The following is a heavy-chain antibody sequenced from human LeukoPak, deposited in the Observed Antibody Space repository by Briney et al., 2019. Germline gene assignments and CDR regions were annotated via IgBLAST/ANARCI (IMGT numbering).Heavy chain of an antibody. D-gene: IGHD4-17*01. Sequence: SQTLSLTCTVSGGSISSGGYYWSWIRQHPGKSLEWIGYIYYSGSTYYNPSLKSRVTISVDTSKNQFSLKLSSVTAADTAVYYCARAYPYYGDYYFDYWGQGTLVTVSS. V-gene: IGHV4-31*03. CDR1: GGSISSGGYY. J-gene: IGHJ4*02. CDR3: ARAYPYYGDYYFDY. CDR2: IYYSGST.